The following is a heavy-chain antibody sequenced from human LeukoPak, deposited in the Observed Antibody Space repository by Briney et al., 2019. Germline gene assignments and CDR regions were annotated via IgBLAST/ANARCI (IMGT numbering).Heavy chain of an antibody. Sequence: GGSLRLSCAASGFTFSSYAMSWVRQAPGKGLEWVSAISGSGGSTYYADSVKGRFTISRDNSKNTLYLQMNSLGAEDTAVYYCAKAVVVVAAFPGALDYWGQGTLVTVSS. CDR1: GFTFSSYA. J-gene: IGHJ4*02. V-gene: IGHV3-23*01. D-gene: IGHD2-15*01. CDR3: AKAVVVVAAFPGALDY. CDR2: ISGSGGST.